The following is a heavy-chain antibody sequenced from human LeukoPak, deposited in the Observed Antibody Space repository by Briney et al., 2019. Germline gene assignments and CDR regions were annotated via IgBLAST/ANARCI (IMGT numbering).Heavy chain of an antibody. D-gene: IGHD1-26*01. CDR3: ARDPYSGAYGNTYYYYMDV. CDR1: GFTFSSYA. Sequence: GGSLRLSCAASGFTFSSYAMHWVRQAPGKGLVWISSITTSSTYTFYADSVKGRFTISRDNARNSLYLQMNSLTAEDTAVYYCARDPYSGAYGNTYYYYMDVWGKGTTVTISS. V-gene: IGHV3-21*01. CDR2: ITTSSTYT. J-gene: IGHJ6*03.